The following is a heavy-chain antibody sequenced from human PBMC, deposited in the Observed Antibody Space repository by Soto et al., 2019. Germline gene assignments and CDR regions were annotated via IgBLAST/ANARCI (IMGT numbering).Heavy chain of an antibody. D-gene: IGHD6-6*01. CDR1: GFSFTNYW. CDR3: ARDEFSTSSGAIDV. Sequence: GESLKISCKGSGFSFTNYWIGWVRQMPGKGLEWMGIIYLGDSDTRYSPSFQGQVTISADKSITTAYLQWSSLKASDTAMYYCARDEFSTSSGAIDVWGQGTLVTVSS. J-gene: IGHJ3*01. V-gene: IGHV5-51*01. CDR2: IYLGDSDT.